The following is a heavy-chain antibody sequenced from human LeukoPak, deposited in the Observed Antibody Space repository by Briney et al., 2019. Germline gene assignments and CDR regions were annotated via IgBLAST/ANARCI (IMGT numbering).Heavy chain of an antibody. Sequence: GASVKVSCKTSGYTFTGYYMHWVRQAPGQGLEWMGWINPNSGGTNYAQKFQGRVTMTRDTSISTAYMELSRLRSDDTAVYYCARTASYGYNMDVWGKGTTVTVSS. J-gene: IGHJ6*03. V-gene: IGHV1-2*02. CDR3: ARTASYGYNMDV. CDR1: GYTFTGYY. CDR2: INPNSGGT. D-gene: IGHD5-18*01.